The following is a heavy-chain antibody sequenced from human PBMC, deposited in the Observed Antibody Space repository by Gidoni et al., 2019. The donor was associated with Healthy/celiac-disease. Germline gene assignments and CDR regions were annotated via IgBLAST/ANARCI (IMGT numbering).Heavy chain of an antibody. D-gene: IGHD6-13*01. Sequence: QVQLVESGGGVVQPGRSLRLSCAAAGFTFSSYGMHWVRQAPGKGLEWVAVISYDGSNKYYADSVKGRFTISRDNSKNTLYLQMNSLRAEDTAVYYCAKDLQWASRQQLVYYGMDVWGQGTTVTVSS. CDR2: ISYDGSNK. CDR1: GFTFSSYG. J-gene: IGHJ6*02. V-gene: IGHV3-30*18. CDR3: AKDLQWASRQQLVYYGMDV.